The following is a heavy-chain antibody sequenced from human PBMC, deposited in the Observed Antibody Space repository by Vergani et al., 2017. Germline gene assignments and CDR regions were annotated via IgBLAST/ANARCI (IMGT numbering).Heavy chain of an antibody. CDR3: ARVDTQVPATSHVDYMDV. D-gene: IGHD6-25*01. Sequence: QVQLQESGPGVVKPSQTLSLTCAVSGGSISSGDHCWTWIRQRPGKGLEWIGYIFYSGTTYDNPSLRSRLTISVDTSQNQFSLKLRSVTAADTAVYYCARVDTQVPATSHVDYMDVWGKGTTVVVSS. V-gene: IGHV4-31*11. CDR1: GGSISSGDHC. J-gene: IGHJ6*03. CDR2: IFYSGTT.